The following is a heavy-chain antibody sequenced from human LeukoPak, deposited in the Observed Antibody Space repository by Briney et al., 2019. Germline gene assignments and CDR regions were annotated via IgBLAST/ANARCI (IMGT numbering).Heavy chain of an antibody. Sequence: PGGSLRHSCEAPGFTFNNYAMPWVRRAPGGGVEWVASISRDETLQYCADSVKGRLTISRDNSQSTLYLQMNSLRAEDTAVYYCARLPTGGYGDYLGDYYYYYMDVRGKGTTVTVSS. J-gene: IGHJ6*03. CDR1: GFTFNNYA. CDR2: ISRDETLQ. V-gene: IGHV3-30*04. D-gene: IGHD4-17*01. CDR3: ARLPTGGYGDYLGDYYYYYMDV.